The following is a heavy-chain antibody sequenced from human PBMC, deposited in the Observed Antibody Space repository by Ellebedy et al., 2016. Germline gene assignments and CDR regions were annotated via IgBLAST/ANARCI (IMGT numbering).Heavy chain of an antibody. CDR1: GFTFSSYA. D-gene: IGHD1-26*01. V-gene: IGHV3-30-3*01. Sequence: GESLKISXAASGFTFSSYAMHWVRQAPGKGLEWVAVISYDGSNKYYADSVKGRFTISRDNSKNTLYLQMNSLRAEDTAVYYCAREDIVGATMIPNGFDPWGQGTLVTVSS. J-gene: IGHJ5*02. CDR3: AREDIVGATMIPNGFDP. CDR2: ISYDGSNK.